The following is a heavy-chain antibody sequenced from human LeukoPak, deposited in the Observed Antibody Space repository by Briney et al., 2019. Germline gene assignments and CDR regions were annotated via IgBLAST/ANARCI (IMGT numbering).Heavy chain of an antibody. CDR2: ISGSGSST. Sequence: GGSLRLSCAASEFTFSGFAMSWVRQGPGKGLEWVSGISGSGSSTYYADSVKGRFTISKDNSKNTLFLQMNSLRAEDTAVYYCAKDQYYYDSSGYYEPWGQGTLVTVSS. CDR3: AKDQYYYDSSGYYEP. D-gene: IGHD3-22*01. V-gene: IGHV3-23*01. J-gene: IGHJ5*02. CDR1: EFTFSGFA.